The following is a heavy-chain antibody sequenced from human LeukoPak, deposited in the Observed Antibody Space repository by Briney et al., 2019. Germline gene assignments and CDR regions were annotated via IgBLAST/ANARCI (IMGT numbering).Heavy chain of an antibody. J-gene: IGHJ4*02. Sequence: GGSLRLSCAASGFTFDDYTMHWVRQAPGKGLEWVSLISWDGGSTYYADSVKGRLTISRDNSKNSLYLQMNSLRTEDTALYYCAKDRFGELILDYWGQGTLVTVSS. CDR3: AKDRFGELILDY. D-gene: IGHD3-16*01. V-gene: IGHV3-43*01. CDR2: ISWDGGST. CDR1: GFTFDDYT.